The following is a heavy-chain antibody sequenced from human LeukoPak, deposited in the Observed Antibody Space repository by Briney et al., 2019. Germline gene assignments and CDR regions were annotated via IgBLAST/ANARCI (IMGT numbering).Heavy chain of an antibody. CDR2: IWYDGSNK. CDR3: ARDNVGSYLDY. D-gene: IGHD1-26*01. J-gene: IGHJ4*02. V-gene: IGHV3-33*01. Sequence: PGGSLRLSCAASGFTFSSYGMHWVRQAPGEGLEWVAVIWYDGSNKYYADSVKGRFTISRDNSKNTLYLQMNSLRAEDTAVYYCARDNVGSYLDYWGQGTLVTVSS. CDR1: GFTFSSYG.